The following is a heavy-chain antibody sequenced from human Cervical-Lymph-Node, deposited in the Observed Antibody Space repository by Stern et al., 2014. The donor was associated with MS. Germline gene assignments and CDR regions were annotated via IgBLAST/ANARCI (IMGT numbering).Heavy chain of an antibody. Sequence: VQLAESGDEVKKPGASVKVSCKASGYSFTAYYMHWVRQAPGQGLEWMGWIDPNSGGTKSAQNFQGRVTMTRDTSISTFYMELSGLTSDDTAVFYCARERHSMDVWGQGTTVTVSS. CDR2: IDPNSGGT. CDR3: ARERHSMDV. V-gene: IGHV1-2*02. J-gene: IGHJ6*02. CDR1: GYSFTAYY.